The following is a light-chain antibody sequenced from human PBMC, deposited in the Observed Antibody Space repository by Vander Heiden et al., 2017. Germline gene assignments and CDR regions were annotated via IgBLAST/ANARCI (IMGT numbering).Light chain of an antibody. CDR2: DDG. CDR1: NNGSKS. J-gene: IGLJ1*01. V-gene: IGLV3-21*02. CDR3: QVWDSSSDHYV. Sequence: SYVLTQPPSVSMAPGQAAGLTCGGNNNGSKSVHWYQQKPGQAPVLVVYDDGDRPSGIPERFSGSNSGNTATLTISRVEAGDEADYYCQVWDSSSDHYVFGTGTKVTVL.